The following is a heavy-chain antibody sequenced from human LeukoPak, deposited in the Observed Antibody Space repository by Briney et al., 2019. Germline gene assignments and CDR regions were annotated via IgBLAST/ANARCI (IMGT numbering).Heavy chain of an antibody. J-gene: IGHJ4*02. CDR2: IYYSGST. CDR3: ARAGERLDYVWGSYRFDY. V-gene: IGHV4-39*07. D-gene: IGHD3-16*02. CDR1: GGSISSGSNY. Sequence: SESLSLTCTVSGGSISSGSNYWGWIRQPPGKGLEWIGSIYYSGSTYYNPSLKSRVTISVDTSKIQFSLKLSSVTATDTAVDYCARAGERLDYVWGSYRFDYWGQGTLVTVSS.